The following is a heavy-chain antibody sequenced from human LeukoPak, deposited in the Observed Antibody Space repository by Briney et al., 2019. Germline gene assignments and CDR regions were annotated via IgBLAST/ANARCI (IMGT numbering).Heavy chain of an antibody. D-gene: IGHD2-2*01. J-gene: IGHJ5*02. CDR2: IYHGGST. CDR3: AKSSNWFDP. Sequence: SETLSLTCTVSGYSINSAYYWGWIRQPPEKGLEWIGSIYHGGSTYFNPSLKSRVTISIDTSKNQFSLKLSSVTAADTAVHYCAKSSNWFDPWGQGTLVTVSS. CDR1: GYSINSAYY. V-gene: IGHV4-38-2*02.